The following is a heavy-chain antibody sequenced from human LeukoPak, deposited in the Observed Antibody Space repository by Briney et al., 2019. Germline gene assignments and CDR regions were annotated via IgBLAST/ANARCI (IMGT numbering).Heavy chain of an antibody. CDR1: GDSVSSNSAT. D-gene: IGHD5-12*01. J-gene: IGHJ3*02. CDR2: TYYRSQWYN. V-gene: IGHV6-1*01. CDR3: ARHTRPGYSGYENAFDI. Sequence: SQTLSLTCVISGDSVSSNSATWNWIRQSPSRGLEWLGRTYYRSQWYNDYAVSVKSRITVNTDTSKTQFSLQLTSVTAADTAVYYCARHTRPGYSGYENAFDIWGQGTMVTVSS.